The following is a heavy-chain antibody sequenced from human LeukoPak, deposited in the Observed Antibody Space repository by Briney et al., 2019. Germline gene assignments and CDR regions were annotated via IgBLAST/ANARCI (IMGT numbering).Heavy chain of an antibody. V-gene: IGHV3-30*03. Sequence: GGSLRLSCAASGFTFSGHGMHWVRQAPGKGLEWVAIISYDGSTTYYADSVKGQFTISRDNSKNTLFLQMNSLRAEDTAVYYCARDQDYSDRSGYYYVFYYWGQGTLVTVSS. D-gene: IGHD3-22*01. CDR2: ISYDGSTT. CDR3: ARDQDYSDRSGYYYVFYY. J-gene: IGHJ4*02. CDR1: GFTFSGHG.